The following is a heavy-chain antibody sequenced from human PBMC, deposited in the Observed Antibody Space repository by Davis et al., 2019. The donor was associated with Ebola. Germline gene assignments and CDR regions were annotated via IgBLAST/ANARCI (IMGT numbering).Heavy chain of an antibody. CDR2: ISSSSSYI. D-gene: IGHD3-22*01. V-gene: IGHV3-21*01. CDR1: GFTFSSYS. Sequence: GESLKISCAASGFTFSSYSMNWVRQAPGKGLEWVSSISSSSSYIYYANSVKGRFTISRDNAKNSLYLQMNSLRAEDTAVYYCARDDSSGYYFALFGSWGQGTLVTVSS. J-gene: IGHJ5*02. CDR3: ARDDSSGYYFALFGS.